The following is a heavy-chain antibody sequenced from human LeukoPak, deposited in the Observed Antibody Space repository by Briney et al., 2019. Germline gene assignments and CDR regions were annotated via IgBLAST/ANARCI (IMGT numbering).Heavy chain of an antibody. CDR3: ARLGPFYDSSSYGDYNWFDP. J-gene: IGHJ5*02. CDR1: GGTFSSYA. V-gene: IGHV1-69*01. D-gene: IGHD3-22*01. Sequence: ASVKVSCKASGGTFSSYAISWVRRAPGQGLEWMGGIIPIFGTANYAQKFQGRVTITADESTSTAYMELSSLRSEDTAVYYCARLGPFYDSSSYGDYNWFDPWGQGTLVTVSS. CDR2: IIPIFGTA.